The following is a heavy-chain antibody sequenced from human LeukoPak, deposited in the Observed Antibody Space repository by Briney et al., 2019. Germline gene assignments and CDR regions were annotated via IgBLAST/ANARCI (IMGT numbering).Heavy chain of an antibody. J-gene: IGHJ4*02. CDR1: GFTFSSYA. D-gene: IGHD3-10*01. CDR3: AKDTLWFGELLSSGDY. V-gene: IGHV3-23*01. CDR2: ISGSGGST. Sequence: PGGSLRLSCAASGFTFSSYAMSWVRQAPGKGLEWVSAISGSGGSTYYADSVKGRFTISRDNSKNTLYLQMNSLRAEDTAVYYCAKDTLWFGELLSSGDYWGQGTLVTVSS.